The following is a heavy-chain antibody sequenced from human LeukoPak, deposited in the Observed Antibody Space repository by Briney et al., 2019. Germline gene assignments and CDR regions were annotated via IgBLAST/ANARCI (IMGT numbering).Heavy chain of an antibody. CDR2: IKQDGSEK. J-gene: IGHJ3*02. CDR3: ASLLGYAGNDAFDI. Sequence: PGGSLRLSCAASGFTFSSYWMSWVRQAPGKGLEWVANIKQDGSEKYYVDSVKGRFTISRDNAKNSLYLQMNSLRAEDTAVYYCASLLGYAGNDAFDIWGQGTMVTVSS. CDR1: GFTFSSYW. V-gene: IGHV3-7*01. D-gene: IGHD2-8*01.